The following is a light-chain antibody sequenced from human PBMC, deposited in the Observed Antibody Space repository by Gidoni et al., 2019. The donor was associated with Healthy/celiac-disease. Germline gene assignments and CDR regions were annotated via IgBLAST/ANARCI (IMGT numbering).Light chain of an antibody. CDR1: QSLLHSNGYNY. J-gene: IGKJ1*01. CDR2: LGS. Sequence: DIVMPQSPLSLPVTPGEPASISCRSSQSLLHSNGYNYLDWYLQQPGQSPQLLIYLGSNRASGVPDRFSGSGSGTDFTLKISRVEAEDVGVYYCMQALQTPRTFGQGTKVEIK. CDR3: MQALQTPRT. V-gene: IGKV2-28*01.